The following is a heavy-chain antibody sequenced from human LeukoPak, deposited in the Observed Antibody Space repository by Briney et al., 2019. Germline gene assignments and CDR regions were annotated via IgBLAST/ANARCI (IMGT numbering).Heavy chain of an antibody. Sequence: ASVKVSCKASGYTFTSYGISWVRQAPGQGLEWMGWISAYNGNTNYAQKLQGRVTMTTDTSTSTAYMELRSLRSDDTAVYYCAREGTYYDILTGYHLWLNYYYYGMVVWGQGTTVTVSS. CDR1: GYTFTSYG. CDR2: ISAYNGNT. V-gene: IGHV1-18*01. D-gene: IGHD3-9*01. CDR3: AREGTYYDILTGYHLWLNYYYYGMVV. J-gene: IGHJ6*02.